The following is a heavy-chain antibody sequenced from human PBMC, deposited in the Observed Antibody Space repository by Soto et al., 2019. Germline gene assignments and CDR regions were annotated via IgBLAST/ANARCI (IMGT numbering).Heavy chain of an antibody. CDR1: GFTFSSYA. CDR3: AKGGIGFSDGAYYFDY. V-gene: IGHV3-23*01. Sequence: GGSLRLSCAASGFTFSSYAMSWVRQAPGKGLEWVSAISGSGGSTYYADSVKGRFTISRDNSKNTLYLQMNSLRAEDTAVYYCAKGGIGFSDGAYYFDYWGQGTLVTVSS. D-gene: IGHD2-21*01. J-gene: IGHJ4*02. CDR2: ISGSGGST.